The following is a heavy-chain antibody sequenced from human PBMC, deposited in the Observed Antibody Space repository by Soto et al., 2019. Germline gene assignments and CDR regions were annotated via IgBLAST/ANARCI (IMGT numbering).Heavy chain of an antibody. V-gene: IGHV1-18*01. D-gene: IGHD5-18*01. Sequence: QVQLVQSGAEVKKPGASVKVSCKASGYTFTSYGISWVRQAPGQGLEWMGWISAYNGNTNYAQKPQGRVTMTTATSTRTPYMELRSLRSDDTAVYYCARPTYSYDTLRPPGYFQHWGQGTLVTVSS. J-gene: IGHJ1*01. CDR3: ARPTYSYDTLRPPGYFQH. CDR2: ISAYNGNT. CDR1: GYTFTSYG.